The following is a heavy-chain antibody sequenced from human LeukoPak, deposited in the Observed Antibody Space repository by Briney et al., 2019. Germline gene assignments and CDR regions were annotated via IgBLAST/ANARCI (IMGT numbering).Heavy chain of an antibody. CDR2: INSDGIST. CDR1: GFTFSNYR. V-gene: IGHV3-74*01. Sequence: GGSLRLSCAASGFTFSNYRMVWVRQAPGKGLVWVSLINSDGISTLYADSVKGRFTISRDNAEDTLYLQMNSLRAEDTAVYYCARASSSGWPNFDYWGQGTLVTVSS. CDR3: ARASSSGWPNFDY. D-gene: IGHD6-19*01. J-gene: IGHJ4*02.